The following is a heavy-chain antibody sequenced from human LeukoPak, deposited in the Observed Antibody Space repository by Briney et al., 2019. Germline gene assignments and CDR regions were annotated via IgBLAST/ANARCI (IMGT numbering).Heavy chain of an antibody. Sequence: GASVKVSCKASGFTFTSSAVQWVRQARGQRLEWIGWIVVGSGNTNYAQKFQERVTITRDMSTSTVYMELSSLRSEDTAVYYCAAEGRPTVVPFRKGAVDLWGQGTMVTVSS. D-gene: IGHD4-23*01. V-gene: IGHV1-58*01. CDR1: GFTFTSSA. CDR2: IVVGSGNT. J-gene: IGHJ3*01. CDR3: AAEGRPTVVPFRKGAVDL.